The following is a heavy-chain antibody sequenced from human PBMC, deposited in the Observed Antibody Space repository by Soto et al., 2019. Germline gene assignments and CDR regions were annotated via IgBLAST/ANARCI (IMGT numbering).Heavy chain of an antibody. Sequence: GGSLRLSCAASGFTFSSYGMHWVRQAPGKGLEWVAVIWYDGSNKYYADSVKGRFTISRDNSKNTLYLQMNSLRAEDTAVYYCARDGQVDIVVVPAATDYYYYYGMDVWGQGTTVTVSS. CDR1: GFTFSSYG. CDR2: IWYDGSNK. CDR3: ARDGQVDIVVVPAATDYYYYYGMDV. J-gene: IGHJ6*02. V-gene: IGHV3-33*01. D-gene: IGHD2-2*01.